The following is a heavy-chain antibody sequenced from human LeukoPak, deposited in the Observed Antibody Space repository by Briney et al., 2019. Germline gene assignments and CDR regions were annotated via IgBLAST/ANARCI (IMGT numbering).Heavy chain of an antibody. Sequence: SVKVSCKASGGTFSSYAISWVRQAPGQGLEWMGGIIPIFGTANYAQKLQGRVTMTTDTSTSTAYMELRSLRSDDTAVYYCARDRGYSGYDTDYYYYYGMDVWGQGTTVTVSS. V-gene: IGHV1-69*05. CDR1: GGTFSSYA. D-gene: IGHD5-12*01. CDR3: ARDRGYSGYDTDYYYYYGMDV. CDR2: IIPIFGTA. J-gene: IGHJ6*02.